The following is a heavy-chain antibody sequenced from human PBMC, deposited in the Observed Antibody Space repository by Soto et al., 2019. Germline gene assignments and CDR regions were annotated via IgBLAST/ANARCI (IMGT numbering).Heavy chain of an antibody. Sequence: QITLKESGPTLVKPTQTLTLTCTFSGFLLGTSGVGVGWIRQPPGKALEWLALIYWDDDKRYSPSLKSRLTITKDTSKNQVVLTMTNMDPVDTATYYCAHRYCGGDYYIDYFDYWGQGTLVTVSS. CDR1: GFLLGTSGVG. D-gene: IGHD2-21*02. J-gene: IGHJ4*02. CDR3: AHRYCGGDYYIDYFDY. CDR2: IYWDDDK. V-gene: IGHV2-5*02.